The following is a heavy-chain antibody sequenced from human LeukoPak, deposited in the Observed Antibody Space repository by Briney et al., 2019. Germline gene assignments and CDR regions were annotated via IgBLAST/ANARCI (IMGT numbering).Heavy chain of an antibody. CDR2: IKSKTGGGTT. CDR1: GFTFSNAW. V-gene: IGHV3-15*01. CDR3: AKDSFGVVVDY. D-gene: IGHD3-3*01. Sequence: GGSLRLSCAASGFTFSNAWMSWVRQAPGKGLEWVGRIKSKTGGGTTDYAAPVKGRFTISRDNSKNTLYLQMNSLRAEDTAVYYCAKDSFGVVVDYWGQGTLVTVSS. J-gene: IGHJ4*02.